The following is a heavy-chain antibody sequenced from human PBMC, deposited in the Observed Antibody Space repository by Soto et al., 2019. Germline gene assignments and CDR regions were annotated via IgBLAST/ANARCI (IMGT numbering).Heavy chain of an antibody. D-gene: IGHD3-3*01. CDR3: AIVGYFGVVPTTAYYYGMDV. CDR1: GFTFSSYG. J-gene: IGHJ6*02. CDR2: ISYDGSNK. Sequence: GGSLRLSCAASGFTFSSYGMHWVRQAPGKGLEWVAVISYDGSNKYYAESVKGRFTISRDNSKNTLYLQMNSLRAEDTAVYYFAIVGYFGVVPTTAYYYGMDVWGQGTTVTVSS. V-gene: IGHV3-30*03.